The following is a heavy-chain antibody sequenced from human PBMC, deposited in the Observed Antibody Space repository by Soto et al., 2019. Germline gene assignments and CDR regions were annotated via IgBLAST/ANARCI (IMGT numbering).Heavy chain of an antibody. CDR3: ARHWGPPPTYQLLSYYYYYGMDV. V-gene: IGHV4-39*01. Sequence: SETLSLTCTVSGGSISSSSYYWGWIRQLPGKGLEWIGSIYYSGSTYYNPSLKSRVTISVDTSKNQFSLKLSSVTAADTAVYYCARHWGPPPTYQLLSYYYYYGMDVWGQGTTVTVSS. J-gene: IGHJ6*02. D-gene: IGHD2-2*01. CDR2: IYYSGST. CDR1: GGSISSSSYY.